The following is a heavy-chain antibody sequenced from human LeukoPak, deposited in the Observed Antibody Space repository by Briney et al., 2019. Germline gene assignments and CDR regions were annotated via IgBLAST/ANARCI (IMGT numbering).Heavy chain of an antibody. V-gene: IGHV1-24*01. Sequence: ASVKVSCKASGYRFRDYYMHWVRQAPGQGLEWMGGFDPEDGETIYAQKFQGRVTMTEDTSTDTAYMELSSLRSEDTAVYYCASRPATTVTTFGAFDIWGQGTMVTVSS. D-gene: IGHD4-17*01. CDR3: ASRPATTVTTFGAFDI. J-gene: IGHJ3*02. CDR2: FDPEDGET. CDR1: GYRFRDYY.